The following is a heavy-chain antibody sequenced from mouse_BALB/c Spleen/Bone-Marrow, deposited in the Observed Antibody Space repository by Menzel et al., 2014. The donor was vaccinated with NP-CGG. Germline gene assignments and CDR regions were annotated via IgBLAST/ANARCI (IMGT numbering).Heavy chain of an antibody. CDR3: ARGIYYDYNWYFDV. Sequence: DVHLVESGPGLVKPSQSLSLTCTVTGYSITSDYAWNWIRQFPGNKLKWMGYISFSGTTSYNPSLKSRISITRDTSKNQFFLQLNSVTAEDTATYFCARGIYYDYNWYFDVWGAGTTVTVSS. V-gene: IGHV3-2*02. CDR1: GYSITSDYA. J-gene: IGHJ1*01. CDR2: ISFSGTT. D-gene: IGHD2-4*01.